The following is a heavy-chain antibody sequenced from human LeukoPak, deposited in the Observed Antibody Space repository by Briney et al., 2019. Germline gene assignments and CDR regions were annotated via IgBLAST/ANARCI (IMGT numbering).Heavy chain of an antibody. Sequence: PGGSLRLSCAASGFTFSSYEMNWVRQAPGKGLEWVSYISSSGTTIYYADSVKGRFTISRDNAKNSLYLQMNSLRAEDTAVYYCARGFRNCDYWGQGTLVTVSS. CDR2: ISSSGTTI. CDR3: ARGFRNCDY. J-gene: IGHJ4*02. CDR1: GFTFSSYE. V-gene: IGHV3-48*03.